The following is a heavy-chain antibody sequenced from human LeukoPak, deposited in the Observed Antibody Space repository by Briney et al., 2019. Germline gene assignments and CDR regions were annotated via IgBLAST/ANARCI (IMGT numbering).Heavy chain of an antibody. D-gene: IGHD3-16*01. Sequence: PSETLSLTCTVSGGSLSPYYWGWIRQPPGKGLEWIGSIYYSGSTYYNPSLKSRVTISVDTSKNQFSLKLSSVTAADTAVYYCASAYGGGYYFDYWGQGTLVTVSS. CDR1: GGSLSPYY. CDR3: ASAYGGGYYFDY. J-gene: IGHJ4*02. CDR2: IYYSGST. V-gene: IGHV4-39*01.